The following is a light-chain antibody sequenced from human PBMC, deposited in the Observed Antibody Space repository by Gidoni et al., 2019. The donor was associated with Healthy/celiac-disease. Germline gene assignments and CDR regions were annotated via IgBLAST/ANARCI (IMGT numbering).Light chain of an antibody. Sequence: IVMTQSPATLSVSPGERATLSCRASQSVSSNLAWYQQKPGQAPRLLIYDASTRATGIPARFSGSGSGTEFTLTISSLQSEDFAVYYCQQYNNWPPWTFGQGTKVEFK. CDR3: QQYNNWPPWT. J-gene: IGKJ1*01. CDR2: DAS. V-gene: IGKV3-15*01. CDR1: QSVSSN.